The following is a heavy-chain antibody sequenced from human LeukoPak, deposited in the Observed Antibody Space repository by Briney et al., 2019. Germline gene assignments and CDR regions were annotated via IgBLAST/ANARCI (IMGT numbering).Heavy chain of an antibody. CDR1: GGSISSYY. CDR3: ARGDSSGYYHPFDY. Sequence: PSETLSLTCNVSGGSISSYYWSWIRQPPGKGLEWIGYIYYSGSTNYNPSLKSRVTISVDTSKNQFSLKLSSVTAADTAVYYCARGDSSGYYHPFDYWGQGTLVTVSS. V-gene: IGHV4-59*01. CDR2: IYYSGST. D-gene: IGHD3-22*01. J-gene: IGHJ4*02.